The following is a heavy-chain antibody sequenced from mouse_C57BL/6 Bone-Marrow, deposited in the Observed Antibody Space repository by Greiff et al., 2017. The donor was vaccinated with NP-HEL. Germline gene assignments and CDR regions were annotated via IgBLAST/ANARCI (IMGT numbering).Heavy chain of an antibody. J-gene: IGHJ2*01. D-gene: IGHD2-3*01. CDR1: GYAFTNYL. CDR3: ARCDGYYNFDY. CDR2: INPGSGGT. V-gene: IGHV1-54*01. Sequence: ESGAELVRPGTSVKVSCKASGYAFTNYLIEWVKQRPGQGLEWIGVINPGSGGTNYNEKFKGKATLTADKSSSTAYMQLSSLTSEDSAVYFCARCDGYYNFDYWGQGTTLTVSS.